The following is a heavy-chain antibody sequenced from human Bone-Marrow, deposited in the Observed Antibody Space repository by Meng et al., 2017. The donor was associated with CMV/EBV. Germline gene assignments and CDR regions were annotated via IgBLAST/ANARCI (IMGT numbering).Heavy chain of an antibody. D-gene: IGHD3-3*01. J-gene: IGHJ5*02. Sequence: SETLSLTCTVSGGSVSSGSYYWSWIRQPPGKGLEWIGYIYYSGSTNYNPSLKSRVTISVDTSKNQFSLKLSSVTAADTAVYYCARDTRLYYDFWSGYPQAGWFDPWGQGTLVTVSS. CDR1: GGSVSSGSYY. CDR3: ARDTRLYYDFWSGYPQAGWFDP. CDR2: IYYSGST. V-gene: IGHV4-61*01.